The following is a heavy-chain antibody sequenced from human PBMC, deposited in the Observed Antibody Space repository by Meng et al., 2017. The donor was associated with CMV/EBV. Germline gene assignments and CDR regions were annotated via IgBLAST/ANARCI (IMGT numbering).Heavy chain of an antibody. CDR1: GFTFSSYA. Sequence: KISCAASGFTFSSYAISWVRQAPGQGLEWMGGIIPILGIANYAQKFQGRVTITADKSTSTAYMELSSLRSEDTAVYYCARDRYCSSTSCYTYYYYGMDVWGQGTTVTVSS. CDR3: ARDRYCSSTSCYTYYYYGMDV. CDR2: IIPILGIA. V-gene: IGHV1-69*10. J-gene: IGHJ6*02. D-gene: IGHD2-2*02.